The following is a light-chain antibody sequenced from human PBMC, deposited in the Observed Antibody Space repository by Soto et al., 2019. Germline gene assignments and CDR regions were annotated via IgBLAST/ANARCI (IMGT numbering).Light chain of an antibody. CDR2: EGT. CDR3: CSYASSSSRV. CDR1: TSDVGGYNL. J-gene: IGLJ1*01. V-gene: IGLV2-23*01. Sequence: QSALTQPASVSGSPGQSITISCSGTTSDVGGYNLVSWYQQHTAKAPKLLIYEGTQRPSGVSSRFSGSKSGNTASLTISGLQAEDEADYYCCSYASSSSRVFGTGTKVTAL.